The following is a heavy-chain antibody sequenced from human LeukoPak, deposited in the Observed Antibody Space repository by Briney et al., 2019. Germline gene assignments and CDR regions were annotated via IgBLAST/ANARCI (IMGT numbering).Heavy chain of an antibody. Sequence: PSETLSLTCTVSGGSISSYYWSWIRQPPGKGLEWIGYIYCSGSTNYNPSLKSRVTISVDTSKNQFSLKLSSVTAADTAVYYCARDRAGSGLDPWGQGILVIVSS. D-gene: IGHD6-19*01. J-gene: IGHJ5*02. V-gene: IGHV4-59*12. CDR2: IYCSGST. CDR1: GGSISSYY. CDR3: ARDRAGSGLDP.